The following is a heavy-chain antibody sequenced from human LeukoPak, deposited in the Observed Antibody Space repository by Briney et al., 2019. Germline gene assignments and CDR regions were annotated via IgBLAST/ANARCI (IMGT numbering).Heavy chain of an antibody. Sequence: PGGSLRLSCAASGFTFSSYWMSWVRQAPGKGLEWVANIKQDGSEKNYVDSVKGRFTISRDNAKNSLYLQMNSLRAEDTALYYCAKDIIHDYGDYGVGFDYWGQGTLVTVSS. V-gene: IGHV3-7*03. CDR1: GFTFSSYW. CDR2: IKQDGSEK. J-gene: IGHJ4*02. D-gene: IGHD4-17*01. CDR3: AKDIIHDYGDYGVGFDY.